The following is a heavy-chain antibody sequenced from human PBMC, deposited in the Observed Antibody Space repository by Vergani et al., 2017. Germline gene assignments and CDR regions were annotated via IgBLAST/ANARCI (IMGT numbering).Heavy chain of an antibody. V-gene: IGHV1-2*02. J-gene: IGHJ5*02. CDR2: INPNSDDT. Sequence: QVQLVQSGAEVKKPGASVKVSCKASGYTFTGYYIQWVRQAPGQGLEWMGWINPNSDDTNFAQKFQGRVTMTRDTSITTAYMELNSLTSEDTAVYYCARAPGRRCSGGSCYSSFRWFDPWGQGTLVTVFS. CDR1: GYTFTGYY. D-gene: IGHD2-15*01. CDR3: ARAPGRRCSGGSCYSSFRWFDP.